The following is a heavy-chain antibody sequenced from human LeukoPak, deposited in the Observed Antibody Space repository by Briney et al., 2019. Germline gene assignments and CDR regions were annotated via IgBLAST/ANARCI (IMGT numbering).Heavy chain of an antibody. CDR2: IYTSGST. CDR1: GGSISSYY. J-gene: IGHJ5*02. Sequence: SETLSLTCTVSGGSISSYYWSWIRQPAGKGLEWIGRIYTSGSTNYNPSLKSRVTMSVDTSKNQFSLNLRSVTAADAAVYYCARENTKQRWFDPWGQGTLVTVSS. CDR3: ARENTKQRWFDP. V-gene: IGHV4-4*07. D-gene: IGHD6-25*01.